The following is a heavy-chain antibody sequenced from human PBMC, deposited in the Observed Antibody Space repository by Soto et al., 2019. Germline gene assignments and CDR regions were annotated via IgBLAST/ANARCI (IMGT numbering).Heavy chain of an antibody. Sequence: QVHLQESGPGLVKPFQTLSLSCTVSGGSINSASHYWSWIRHSPGKGLAWIGFIYYSGPTFYHPSLKRRVTISIDTSESQFFMNLTSVTAADTAVYFCARERRHKSGSSHFWYFDVWGRGTQVTVSS. D-gene: IGHD6-6*01. J-gene: IGHJ2*01. CDR2: IYYSGPT. CDR1: GGSINSASHY. CDR3: ARERRHKSGSSHFWYFDV. V-gene: IGHV4-31*03.